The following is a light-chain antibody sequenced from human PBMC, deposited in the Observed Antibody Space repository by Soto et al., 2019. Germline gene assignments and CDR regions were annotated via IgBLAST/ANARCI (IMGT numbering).Light chain of an antibody. V-gene: IGKV3-11*01. CDR3: QQRTDRPPWT. CDR2: DVS. J-gene: IGKJ1*01. CDR1: QSIGLA. Sequence: EIVLTQSPATLSLSPGERATLSCRASQSIGLAIAWYQHKPGQAPRLLIFDVSQRATGIPARFRGSGSGTDFTLSISSLEPEDFAVYYCQQRTDRPPWTFGQGTKVESK.